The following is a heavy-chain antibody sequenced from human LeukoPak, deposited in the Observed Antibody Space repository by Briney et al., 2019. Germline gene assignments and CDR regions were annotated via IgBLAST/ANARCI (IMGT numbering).Heavy chain of an antibody. V-gene: IGHV3-23*01. CDR1: GFTLRNYG. D-gene: IGHD2-2*01. CDR3: AKDRHCSSISCYRGYFDY. J-gene: IGHJ4*02. Sequence: QPGGSLRLSCAASGFTLRNYGMSWVRQAPGKGLEWVSSISGSGVNTDYADSVKGRFTISSDNSKNTLYLQMNSLRAEDTAVYYCAKDRHCSSISCYRGYFDYWGQGTLVTVSS. CDR2: ISGSGVNT.